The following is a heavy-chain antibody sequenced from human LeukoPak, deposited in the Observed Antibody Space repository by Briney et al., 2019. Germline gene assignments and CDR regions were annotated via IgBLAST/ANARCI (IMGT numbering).Heavy chain of an antibody. CDR1: GFTFDDYA. CDR2: ISWNSGSI. Sequence: PGGSLRLSCAASGFTFDDYAMHWGRQAPGKGLEWVSGISWNSGSIGYVDSVKGRFTISRDNAKNSLYLQMNSLRAEDMALYYCAKEGDSSGWSSHFDYWGQGTLVTVS. CDR3: AKEGDSSGWSSHFDY. D-gene: IGHD6-19*01. J-gene: IGHJ4*02. V-gene: IGHV3-9*03.